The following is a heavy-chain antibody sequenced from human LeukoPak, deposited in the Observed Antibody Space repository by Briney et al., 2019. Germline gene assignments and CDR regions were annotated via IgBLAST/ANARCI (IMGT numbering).Heavy chain of an antibody. CDR1: GFTFDDYA. CDR3: ARRNYDFLRFDY. V-gene: IGHV3-9*01. D-gene: IGHD3-3*01. CDR2: ISWNSVSI. J-gene: IGHJ4*02. Sequence: GGSLRLSCAASGFTFDDYAMHWVRQAPGKGLEWVSGISWNSVSIGYADSVKGRFTISRDNAKNSLYLQMNSLRAEDTAVYYCARRNYDFLRFDYWGQGTLVTVSS.